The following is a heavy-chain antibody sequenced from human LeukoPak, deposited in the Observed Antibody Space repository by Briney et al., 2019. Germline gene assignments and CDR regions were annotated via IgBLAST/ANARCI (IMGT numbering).Heavy chain of an antibody. CDR3: ARVSSIAAASNWFDP. V-gene: IGHV1-2*02. CDR2: INPNSGGT. CDR1: GYTFTGYY. Sequence: GASVKVSCKASGYTFTGYYMHWERQAPGQGLEWMGWINPNSGGTNYAQKFQGRVTMTRDTSISTAYMELSRLRSDDTAVYYCARVSSIAAASNWFDPWGQGTLVTVSS. J-gene: IGHJ5*02. D-gene: IGHD6-13*01.